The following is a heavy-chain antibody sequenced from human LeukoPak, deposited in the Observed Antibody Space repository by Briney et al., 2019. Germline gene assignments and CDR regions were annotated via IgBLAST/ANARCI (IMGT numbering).Heavy chain of an antibody. CDR2: IYHSGIT. J-gene: IGHJ6*03. CDR1: GYSISGGHY. Sequence: KPSETLSLTCGVSGYSISGGHYWGWIRQPPGKGLEWIASIYHSGITYYNPSLKSRVTISVDTSKNQFSLKLSSVTAADTAVYYCARLGTYGDYPNPYYYYYYYMDVWGKGTTVTVSS. D-gene: IGHD4-17*01. V-gene: IGHV4-38-2*01. CDR3: ARLGTYGDYPNPYYYYYYYMDV.